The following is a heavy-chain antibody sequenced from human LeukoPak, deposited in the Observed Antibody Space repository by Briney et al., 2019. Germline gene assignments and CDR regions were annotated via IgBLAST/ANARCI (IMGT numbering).Heavy chain of an antibody. CDR3: AKSRGGSGSFTYYYYGMDV. V-gene: IGHV3-9*01. CDR2: ISWNSGSI. Sequence: GGSLRLSCAASGFTFDDYAMHWVRQAPGKGQEWVSGISWNSGSIGYADSVKGRFTISRDNAKNSLYLQMNSLRAEDTALYYCAKSRGGSGSFTYYYYGMDVWGQGTTVTVSS. J-gene: IGHJ6*02. CDR1: GFTFDDYA. D-gene: IGHD3-10*01.